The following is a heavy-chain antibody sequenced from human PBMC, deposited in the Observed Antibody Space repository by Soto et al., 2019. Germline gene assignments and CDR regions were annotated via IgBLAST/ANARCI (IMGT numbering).Heavy chain of an antibody. D-gene: IGHD2-2*01. V-gene: IGHV3-64*04. Sequence: GSLRLSCSASGFTFSSFAMHWVRQAPDKGLHYVSAISNHGGSTYYADSVKGRFTMSRDNSKNSLYLQMNSLRDEDTAVYYCASYCSSTSCYGMDVWGQGTTVTVSS. CDR1: GFTFSSFA. CDR3: ASYCSSTSCYGMDV. CDR2: ISNHGGST. J-gene: IGHJ6*02.